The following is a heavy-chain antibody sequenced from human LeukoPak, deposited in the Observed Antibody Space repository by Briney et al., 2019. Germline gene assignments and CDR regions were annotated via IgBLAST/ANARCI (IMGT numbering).Heavy chain of an antibody. J-gene: IGHJ4*02. CDR2: IYYSGST. V-gene: IGHV4-39*01. Sequence: SETLSLTCTGSGGSISSSSYYWGWIRQPPGKGLEWIGSIYYSGSTYYNPSLKSRVTISVDTSKDQFSLKLSSVTAADTAVYYCAARYYYDSSGALGRFDYWGQGTLVTVSS. CDR1: GGSISSSSYY. D-gene: IGHD3-22*01. CDR3: AARYYYDSSGALGRFDY.